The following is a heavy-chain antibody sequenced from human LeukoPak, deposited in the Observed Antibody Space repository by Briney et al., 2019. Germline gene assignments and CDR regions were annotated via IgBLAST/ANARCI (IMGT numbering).Heavy chain of an antibody. CDR1: GYTFTSYD. J-gene: IGHJ4*02. CDR2: MNPNSGNT. Sequence: ASVKVSCKASGYTFTSYDINWVRQATGQGLEWMGWMNPNSGNTGYAQKFQGRVTMTRNTSISTACMELSSLRSEDTAVYYCARGGDILGNFDYWGQGTLVTVSS. D-gene: IGHD2-15*01. CDR3: ARGGDILGNFDY. V-gene: IGHV1-8*01.